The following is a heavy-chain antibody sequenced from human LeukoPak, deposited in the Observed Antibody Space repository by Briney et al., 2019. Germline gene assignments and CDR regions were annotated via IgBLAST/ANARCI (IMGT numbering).Heavy chain of an antibody. D-gene: IGHD3-10*01. CDR1: GYTFTSYY. Sequence: ASVKVSCKASGYTFTSYYMHWVRQAPGQGLEWMGIINPSGGSTSYAQKFQGRVTMTRDTSTSTVYMELSSLRSEDTAVYYCAREQDGTRFGNPLDYWGQGTLVTVSS. CDR2: INPSGGST. J-gene: IGHJ4*02. CDR3: AREQDGTRFGNPLDY. V-gene: IGHV1-46*01.